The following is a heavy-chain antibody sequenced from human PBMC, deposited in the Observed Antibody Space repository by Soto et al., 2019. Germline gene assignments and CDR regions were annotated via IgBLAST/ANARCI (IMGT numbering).Heavy chain of an antibody. CDR2: ISAYNGNT. J-gene: IGHJ3*02. D-gene: IGHD3-10*01. CDR1: GYTFTSCG. V-gene: IGHV1-18*01. CDR3: ARAKWTGQIRIFTISPGAFDI. Sequence: GASVKVSCKASGYTFTSCGSSWVRQAPGQGLEWMGWISAYNGNTNYAQKLQGRVTMTTDTSTSTAYMELRSLRSDDTAVYYCARAKWTGQIRIFTISPGAFDIWGQGTMVTVSS.